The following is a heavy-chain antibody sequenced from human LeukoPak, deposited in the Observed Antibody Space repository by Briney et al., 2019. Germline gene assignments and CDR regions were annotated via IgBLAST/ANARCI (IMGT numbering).Heavy chain of an antibody. V-gene: IGHV3-49*04. CDR1: GFTFGDYA. CDR2: IRSKAYGGTT. CDR3: TRAEGVDYYGSGSYNDY. D-gene: IGHD3-10*01. Sequence: GGSLRLSCTASGFTFGDYAVSWVRQAPGKGLEWVGFIRSKAYGGTTEYAASVKGRFTISRDDSKSIAYLQMNSLKTEDTAVYYCTRAEGVDYYGSGSYNDYWGQGTLVTVSS. J-gene: IGHJ4*02.